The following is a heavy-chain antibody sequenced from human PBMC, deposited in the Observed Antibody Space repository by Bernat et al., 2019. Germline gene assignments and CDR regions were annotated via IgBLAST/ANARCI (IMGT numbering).Heavy chain of an antibody. D-gene: IGHD3/OR15-3a*01. CDR1: GFTSSSYW. V-gene: IGHV3-74*01. Sequence: EVQLVESGGGLVQPGGSLRLSCAASGFTSSSYWMHWVRQVPGKGPVWVSRINSDGSRTNYADSVKGRFTISRDNAKSTLYLQMNSLRAEDTAVYFCARNALFGLAYTIDYWGEGTLVTVSS. CDR3: ARNALFGLAYTIDY. CDR2: INSDGSRT. J-gene: IGHJ4*02.